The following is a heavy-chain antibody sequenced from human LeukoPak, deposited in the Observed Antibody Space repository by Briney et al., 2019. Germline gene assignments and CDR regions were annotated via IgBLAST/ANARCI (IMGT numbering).Heavy chain of an antibody. D-gene: IGHD3-10*01. Sequence: SETLSLTCTVSGGSISSSSYYWGWIRQPPGKGLEWIGSIYYSGSTYYNPSLKSRVTISVDTSKNQFSLKLSSVTAADTAVYYCAREESMVRGVTDPNWFDPWGQGTLVTVSS. CDR3: AREESMVRGVTDPNWFDP. V-gene: IGHV4-39*07. CDR2: IYYSGST. CDR1: GGSISSSSYY. J-gene: IGHJ5*02.